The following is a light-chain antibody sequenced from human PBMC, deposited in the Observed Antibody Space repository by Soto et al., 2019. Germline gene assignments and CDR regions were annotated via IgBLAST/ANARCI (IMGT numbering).Light chain of an antibody. CDR3: QQYNSWPIK. V-gene: IGKV3-20*01. CDR1: QSVSSSY. J-gene: IGKJ5*01. CDR2: GAY. Sequence: IVLTQSPGTLALFPGRRGPLSFMASQSVSSSYLAWYQQKPGQAPRLLIYGAYSRATGIPDRFSGSGSGTDFSLTISGLQSEDFAVYYCQQYNSWPIKFGKGTRLEIK.